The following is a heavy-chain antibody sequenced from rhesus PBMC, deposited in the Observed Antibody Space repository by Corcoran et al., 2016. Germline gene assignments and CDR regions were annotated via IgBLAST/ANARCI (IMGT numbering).Heavy chain of an antibody. Sequence: QVQLQESGPGLVKPLETLSLTCPVPGGSISSNYWSWIRQAPGKGLEWLGYIYGSGSRTNYNPSLKSRVTLSVDTSKNQLSLKLSSVTAADTAVYYCARHVASPFFDYWGQGVLVTVSS. D-gene: IGHD2-21*01. CDR3: ARHVASPFFDY. J-gene: IGHJ4*01. CDR1: GGSISSNY. V-gene: IGHV4S11*01. CDR2: IYGSGSRT.